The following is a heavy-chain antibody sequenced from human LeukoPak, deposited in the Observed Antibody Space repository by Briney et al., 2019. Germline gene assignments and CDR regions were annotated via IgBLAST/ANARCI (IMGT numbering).Heavy chain of an antibody. Sequence: PGGSLRLSCAASGFTFRSYSMNWVRQAPGKGLEWVSYISSYSTTIYYADSVKGRFTISRDNAKNSVYLQMNSLRDEDTAVYYCARAKGRGSSETDAFHIWGQGTMVTVSS. V-gene: IGHV3-48*02. CDR2: ISSYSTTI. CDR3: ARAKGRGSSETDAFHI. CDR1: GFTFRSYS. J-gene: IGHJ3*02. D-gene: IGHD1-26*01.